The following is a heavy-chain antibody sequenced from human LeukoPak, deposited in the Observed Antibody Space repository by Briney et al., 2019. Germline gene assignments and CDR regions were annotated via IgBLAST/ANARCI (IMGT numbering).Heavy chain of an antibody. D-gene: IGHD3-10*01. Sequence: GGSLRLSCAASGFTFSSYAMSWVRQAPGKGLEWVSAISGSGGSTYYADSVKGRFTISGDNSKNTLYLQMNSLRAEDTAVYYCTRQGQYYYGSGSPIDFDYWGQGTLVTVSS. V-gene: IGHV3-23*01. CDR3: TRQGQYYYGSGSPIDFDY. CDR2: ISGSGGST. CDR1: GFTFSSYA. J-gene: IGHJ4*02.